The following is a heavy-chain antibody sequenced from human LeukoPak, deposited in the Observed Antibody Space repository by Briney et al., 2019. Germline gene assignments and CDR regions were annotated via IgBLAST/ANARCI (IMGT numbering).Heavy chain of an antibody. CDR1: GFTFSTYT. D-gene: IGHD1-20*01. CDR2: ISGSSNYI. V-gene: IGHV3-21*01. Sequence: GGSLRLSCAASGFTFSTYTMNWVRQAPGKGLXWXXXISGSSNYIFYADSLKGRFTISRDNAKNSLYLQMNSLRAEDTALYYCARDAISLTGNGPDYWGQGTLVTVSS. J-gene: IGHJ4*02. CDR3: ARDAISLTGNGPDY.